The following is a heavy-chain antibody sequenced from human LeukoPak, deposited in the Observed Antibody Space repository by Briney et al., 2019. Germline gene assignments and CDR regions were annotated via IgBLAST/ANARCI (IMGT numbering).Heavy chain of an antibody. Sequence: SETLSLTCAVYGGSFSGYYWSWIRQPPGKGLEWIGEINHSGSTNYNPSLKSRVTISVDTSKNQFSLKLSSVTAADTAVYYCARGDTVWWFDPWGQGTLVTVSS. V-gene: IGHV4-34*09. CDR1: GGSFSGYY. J-gene: IGHJ5*02. CDR3: ARGDTVWWFDP. CDR2: INHSGST. D-gene: IGHD4-17*01.